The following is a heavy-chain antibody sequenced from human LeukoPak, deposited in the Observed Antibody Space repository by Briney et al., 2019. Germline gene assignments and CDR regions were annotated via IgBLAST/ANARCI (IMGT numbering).Heavy chain of an antibody. Sequence: GGSLRLSCAGSGFTLSIYGVHWVRQAPGKGLEWVADIWYDGSNKDYADSVKGRFTISRDNSKNMLYLQMNSLRAEDTAVYYCARGLYGGFDIDYWGQGTLVSVSS. J-gene: IGHJ4*02. CDR2: IWYDGSNK. CDR1: GFTLSIYG. D-gene: IGHD5-12*01. V-gene: IGHV3-33*01. CDR3: ARGLYGGFDIDY.